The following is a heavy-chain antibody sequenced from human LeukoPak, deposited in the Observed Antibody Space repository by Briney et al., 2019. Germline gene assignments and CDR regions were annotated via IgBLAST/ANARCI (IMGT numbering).Heavy chain of an antibody. V-gene: IGHV3-33*01. D-gene: IGHD1-26*01. J-gene: IGHJ3*02. CDR1: GFTLSSYG. CDR2: IWYDGSNK. Sequence: GGSLRLSCAASGFTLSSYGMRWVRQTPGKGLEWVAVIWYDGSNKYYADSVKGRFTISRDNSKNTLYLQMNSLRAEDTAVYYCAREARSGSYFYDAFDIWGQGTMVTVSS. CDR3: AREARSGSYFYDAFDI.